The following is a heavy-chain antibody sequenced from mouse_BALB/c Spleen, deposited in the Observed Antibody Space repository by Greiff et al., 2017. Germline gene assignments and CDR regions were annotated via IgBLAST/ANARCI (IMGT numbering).Heavy chain of an antibody. CDR3: ARRNYYYAMDY. J-gene: IGHJ4*01. D-gene: IGHD2-1*01. V-gene: IGHV1S56*01. Sequence: VQLQQSGPELVKPGASVRISCKASGYTFTSYYIHWVKQRPGQGLEWIGWIYPGNVNTKYNEKFKGKATLTADKSSSTAYMQLSSLTSEDSAVYFCARRNYYYAMDYWGQGTSVTVSS. CDR1: GYTFTSYY. CDR2: IYPGNVNT.